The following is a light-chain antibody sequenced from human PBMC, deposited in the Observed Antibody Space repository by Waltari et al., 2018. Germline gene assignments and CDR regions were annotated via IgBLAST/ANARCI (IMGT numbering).Light chain of an antibody. CDR2: AAS. J-gene: IGKJ5*01. Sequence: DIQMTQSPSSLSASVGDRVNITRRASQSISSYLNWYQQKPGKAPKLLYYAASSLQSGVPSRCSGSGSGTDFSLTISRQQPEDFATYYCQQGYSTPRTFGQGTRLEIK. CDR1: QSISSY. V-gene: IGKV1-39*01. CDR3: QQGYSTPRT.